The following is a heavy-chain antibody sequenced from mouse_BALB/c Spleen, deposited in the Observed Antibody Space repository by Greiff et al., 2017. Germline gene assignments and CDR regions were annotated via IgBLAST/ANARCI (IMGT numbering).Heavy chain of an antibody. CDR3: ARGYYGSSYNWYFDV. CDR1: GYTFTNYW. Sequence: QVQLQQSGAELVRPGTSVKISCKASGYTFTNYWLGWVKQRPGHGLEWIGDIYPGGGYTNYNEKFKGKATLTADTSSSTAYMQLSSLTSEDSAVYFCARGYYGSSYNWYFDVWGAGTTVTVSS. CDR2: IYPGGGYT. V-gene: IGHV1-63*02. J-gene: IGHJ1*01. D-gene: IGHD1-1*01.